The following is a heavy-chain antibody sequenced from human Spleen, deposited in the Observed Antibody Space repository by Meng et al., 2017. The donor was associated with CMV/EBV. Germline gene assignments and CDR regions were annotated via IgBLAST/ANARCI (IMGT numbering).Heavy chain of an antibody. CDR2: IRYDGSNK. Sequence: GGSLRLSCAASGFTFSSYGMHWVRQAPGKGLEWVAFIRYDGSNKYYADSVKGRFTISRDNSKNTLYLQMNSLRAEDTAVYYCAKYSAVGERLYYFDYWGQGTLVTVSS. D-gene: IGHD2-21*01. CDR3: AKYSAVGERLYYFDY. CDR1: GFTFSSYG. J-gene: IGHJ4*02. V-gene: IGHV3-30*02.